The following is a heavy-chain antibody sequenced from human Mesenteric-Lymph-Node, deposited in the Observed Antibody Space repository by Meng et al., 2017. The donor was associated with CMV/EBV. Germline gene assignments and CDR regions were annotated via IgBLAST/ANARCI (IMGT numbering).Heavy chain of an antibody. CDR1: GFTFSSYW. Sequence: GESLKISCAASGFTFSSYWMGWVRQAPGKGLEWVANIKQDGSEKYYVDSVKGRFTISRDNAKNSLYLQMNSLRAEDTAVYYCARDRVGSGYYGMDVWGLGTTVTVSS. D-gene: IGHD2-15*01. J-gene: IGHJ6*02. CDR2: IKQDGSEK. CDR3: ARDRVGSGYYGMDV. V-gene: IGHV3-7*01.